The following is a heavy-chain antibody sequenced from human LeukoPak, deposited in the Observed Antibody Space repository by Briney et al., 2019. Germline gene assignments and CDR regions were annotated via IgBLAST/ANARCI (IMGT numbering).Heavy chain of an antibody. D-gene: IGHD2-8*01. CDR1: GFTFSSYA. J-gene: IGHJ6*02. V-gene: IGHV3-30*14. Sequence: GGSLRLSCAASGFTFSSYAMHWVRQAPGKGLEWVAVISYDGSNKYYADSVKGRFTISRDNSKNTLYLQMNSLRAEDTAVYYCARDVRYGMDVWGQGTTVTVSS. CDR2: ISYDGSNK. CDR3: ARDVRYGMDV.